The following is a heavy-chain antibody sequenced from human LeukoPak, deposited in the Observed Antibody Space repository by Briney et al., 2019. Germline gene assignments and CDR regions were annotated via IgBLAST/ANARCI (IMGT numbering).Heavy chain of an antibody. CDR2: IIPIFGTA. Sequence: GASVKVSCKASGGTFSSYAISWVRQAPGQGLEWMGGIIPIFGTANYAQKFQGRVTITADESTSTAYMELSSLRSEDTAVYYCARDPVPVSGWPRYYGMDVWGQGTTVTVSS. V-gene: IGHV1-69*01. CDR3: ARDPVPVSGWPRYYGMDV. J-gene: IGHJ6*02. CDR1: GGTFSSYA. D-gene: IGHD6-19*01.